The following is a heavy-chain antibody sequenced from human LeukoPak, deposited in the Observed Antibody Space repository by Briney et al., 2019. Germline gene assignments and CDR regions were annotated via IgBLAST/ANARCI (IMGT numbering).Heavy chain of an antibody. D-gene: IGHD4-23*01. CDR3: GREGATVVTQIDY. CDR2: IYSGGST. Sequence: GGSLRLSCAASGFTVSSNYMSWVRQAPGKGLEWVSVIYSGGSTYYADSVKGRFTISRDNSKNTLYLQMNSLRAEDTAVYFCGREGATVVTQIDYWGQGTLATVSS. J-gene: IGHJ4*02. V-gene: IGHV3-66*01. CDR1: GFTVSSNY.